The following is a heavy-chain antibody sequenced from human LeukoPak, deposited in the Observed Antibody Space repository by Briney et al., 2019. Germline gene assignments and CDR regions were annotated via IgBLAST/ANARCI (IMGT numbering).Heavy chain of an antibody. D-gene: IGHD2-2*02. CDR3: ASFAAITGFDY. J-gene: IGHJ4*02. CDR1: GGSINSYY. V-gene: IGHV4-59*01. CDR2: IYYSGST. Sequence: SETLSLTCTVSGGSINSYYWSWIRQPPGKGLEWIGYIYYSGSTNYNPSLKSRVTISLDTSKNQFSLKLSSVTAADTAVYYCASFAAITGFDYWGQGTLVTVSS.